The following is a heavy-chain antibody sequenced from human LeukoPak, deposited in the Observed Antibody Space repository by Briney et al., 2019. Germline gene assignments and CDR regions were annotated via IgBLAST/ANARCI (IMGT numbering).Heavy chain of an antibody. CDR1: GYTFTSYY. Sequence: ASVKVSCKAPGYTFTSYYTHWVRQAPGQGLEWMGIINPSGGSTSYAQNFQGRVTMTRDTSTSTVYMELSRLRSEDTAVYYCARDVGVGAKYYFDYWGQGTLVTVSS. V-gene: IGHV1-46*01. CDR3: ARDVGVGAKYYFDY. D-gene: IGHD1-26*01. J-gene: IGHJ4*02. CDR2: INPSGGST.